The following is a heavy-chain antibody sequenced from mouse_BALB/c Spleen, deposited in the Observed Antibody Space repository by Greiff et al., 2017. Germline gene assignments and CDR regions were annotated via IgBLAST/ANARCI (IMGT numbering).Heavy chain of an antibody. Sequence: EVQLVESGTVLARPGASVKMSCKASGYTFTSYWMHWVKQRPGQGLEWIGAIYPGNSDTSYNQKFKGKAKLTAVTSTSTAYMELSSLTNEDSAVYYCTRGDYYEYYFDYWGQGTTLTVSS. CDR1: GYTFTSYW. CDR3: TRGDYYEYYFDY. V-gene: IGHV1-5*01. CDR2: IYPGNSDT. D-gene: IGHD1-1*01. J-gene: IGHJ2*01.